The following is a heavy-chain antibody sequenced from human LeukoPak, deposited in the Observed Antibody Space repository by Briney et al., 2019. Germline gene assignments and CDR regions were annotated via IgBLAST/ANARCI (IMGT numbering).Heavy chain of an antibody. V-gene: IGHV1-46*01. CDR1: GYTFTSYY. D-gene: IGHD3-16*02. CDR3: ARDNSVGDIAWWFDP. CDR2: INPSGGST. Sequence: ASVKVSCKASGYTFTSYYMHWVRQAPGQGLEWMGIINPSGGSTSYAQKFQGRVTMTRDMSTSTVYMELSSLRSEDMAVYYCARDNSVGDIAWWFDPWGQGTLVTVSS. J-gene: IGHJ5*02.